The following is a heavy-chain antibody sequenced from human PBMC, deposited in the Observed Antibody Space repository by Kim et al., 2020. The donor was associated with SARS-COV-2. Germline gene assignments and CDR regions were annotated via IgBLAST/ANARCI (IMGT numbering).Heavy chain of an antibody. D-gene: IGHD6-19*01. CDR2: IKSKTDGGTT. Sequence: GGSLRLSCAASGFTFSNAWMSWVRQAPGKGLEWVGRIKSKTDGGTTDYAAPVKGRFTISRDDSKNTLYLQMNSLKTEDTAVYYCTTARIGQWLVPYYYYGMDVWGQGTTVTVSS. V-gene: IGHV3-15*01. CDR1: GFTFSNAW. CDR3: TTARIGQWLVPYYYYGMDV. J-gene: IGHJ6*02.